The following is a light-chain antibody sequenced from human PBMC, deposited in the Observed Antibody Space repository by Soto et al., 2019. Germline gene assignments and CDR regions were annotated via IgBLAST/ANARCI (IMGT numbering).Light chain of an antibody. Sequence: QSVLTQPVSVSGSPGQSITISCTGTSSDVGGYNYVSWYQHHPGKAPKLIISDVSDRPSGVSNRFSGSKSGNTASLTISGLQAEDEADYFCTSYTSTYTPPFVSGTGTKFPVL. CDR2: DVS. J-gene: IGLJ1*01. CDR3: TSYTSTYTPPFV. V-gene: IGLV2-14*03. CDR1: SSDVGGYNY.